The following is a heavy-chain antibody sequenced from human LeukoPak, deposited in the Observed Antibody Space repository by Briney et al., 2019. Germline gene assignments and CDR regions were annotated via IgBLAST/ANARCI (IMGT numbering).Heavy chain of an antibody. CDR3: ARDSARSDY. Sequence: GGSLRLSCAASGFIFRRYSMSWVRQAPGKGLEWVANIKEDGSEKYYVDFAKGRFTISRDNAENSVYLQMNSLRAEDTAVYYCARDSARSDYWGQGTLVTVSS. V-gene: IGHV3-7*01. J-gene: IGHJ4*02. CDR1: GFIFRRYS. CDR2: IKEDGSEK. D-gene: IGHD6-6*01.